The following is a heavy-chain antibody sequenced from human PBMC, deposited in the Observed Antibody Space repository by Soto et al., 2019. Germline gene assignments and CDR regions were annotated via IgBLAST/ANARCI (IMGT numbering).Heavy chain of an antibody. CDR1: GFTFSSHW. D-gene: IGHD2-15*01. Sequence: EVQLVESGGALAQPGGSLRLSCATSGFTFSSHWMHWVRQAPGKGLVWVSRINGDGSSTRYADSVKGRFAISRDNAKNTLYLQMNSLRAEDTAVYYCARGYCSGGSCFYGYFDYWGQGTLVTVSS. CDR3: ARGYCSGGSCFYGYFDY. V-gene: IGHV3-74*01. CDR2: INGDGSST. J-gene: IGHJ4*02.